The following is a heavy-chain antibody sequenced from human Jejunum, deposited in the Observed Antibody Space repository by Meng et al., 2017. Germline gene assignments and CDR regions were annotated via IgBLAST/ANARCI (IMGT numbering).Heavy chain of an antibody. V-gene: IGHV3-23*01. J-gene: IGHJ4*02. CDR1: GFTFSNYD. D-gene: IGHD6-13*01. CDR3: AKGEGASWYLY. CDR2: IARSGDRT. Sequence: GESLKISCAASGFTFSNYDMSWVRQAPGKGLEWVSNIARSGDRTYYADSVKGRFTISRDNSKNMLYLQMNSLGADDTAVYYCAKGEGASWYLYWGQGTLVTVSS.